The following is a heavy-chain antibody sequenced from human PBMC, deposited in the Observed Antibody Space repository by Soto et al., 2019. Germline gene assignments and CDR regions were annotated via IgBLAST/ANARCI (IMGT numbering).Heavy chain of an antibody. CDR3: ARGAPRVRVTTNWYFDL. Sequence: AGGSLRLSCAASGFTFSSYSMNLVRQAPGKGLEWVSYISSSSSTIYYADSVKGRFTISRDNAKNSLYLQMNSLRDEDTAVYYCARGAPRVRVTTNWYFDLWGRGTLVTVSS. D-gene: IGHD4-17*01. J-gene: IGHJ2*01. CDR1: GFTFSSYS. V-gene: IGHV3-48*02. CDR2: ISSSSSTI.